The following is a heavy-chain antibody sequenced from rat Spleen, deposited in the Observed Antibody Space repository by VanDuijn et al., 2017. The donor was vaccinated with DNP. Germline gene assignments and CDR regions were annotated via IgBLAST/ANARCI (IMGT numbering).Heavy chain of an antibody. CDR2: IIYNGSRT. CDR1: GFTFSDYN. V-gene: IGHV5S10*01. CDR3: TTFEGTNA. J-gene: IGHJ4*01. D-gene: IGHD1-11*01. Sequence: EVQLVESGGGLVQPGRSLTLSCTASGFTFSDYNMAWVRQAPKKGLEWVATIIYNGSRTYYRASVKGRFTISRDNTKSTLYLQMDSLRSEDTATYYCTTFEGTNAWGQGTSVTVSS.